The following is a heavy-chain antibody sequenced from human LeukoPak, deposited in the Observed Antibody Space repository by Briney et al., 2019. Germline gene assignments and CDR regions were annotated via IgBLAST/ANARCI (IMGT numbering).Heavy chain of an antibody. J-gene: IGHJ4*02. D-gene: IGHD3-3*01. CDR1: GFTFNNYA. V-gene: IGHV3-23*01. CDR3: ARYDEADRHFDY. CDR2: VSGSGAIA. Sequence: GGSLRLSCAASGFTFNNYAMSWVRQAPGKGLEWVSTVSGSGAIAYYTDSDKGRFTISRDNAKNTLYLQMNSLRAEDTAVYYCARYDEADRHFDYWGQGTLVTVSS.